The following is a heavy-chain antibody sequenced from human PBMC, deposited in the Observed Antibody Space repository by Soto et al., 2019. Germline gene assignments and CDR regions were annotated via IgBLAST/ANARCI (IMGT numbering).Heavy chain of an antibody. J-gene: IGHJ4*02. CDR1: GDSVSNHC. D-gene: IGHD2-21*01. V-gene: IGHV4-59*08. CDR3: ARHPRTSGGERTFDY. Sequence: SETLSLTCTVSGDSVSNHCWSWIRQPPGKGLEWIAFIHYSGTANYNPSLKSRVTISVDTPKNQFSLRLTSVTAADTAVYYCARHPRTSGGERTFDYWGQGTMVTVS. CDR2: IHYSGTA.